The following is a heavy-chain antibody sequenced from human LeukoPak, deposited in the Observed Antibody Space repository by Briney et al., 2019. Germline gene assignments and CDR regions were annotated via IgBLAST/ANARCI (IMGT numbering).Heavy chain of an antibody. D-gene: IGHD2-2*01. J-gene: IGHJ4*02. CDR1: GGSFSGYY. CDR3: ARTRFGIVVVDYFDY. V-gene: IGHV4-34*01. CDR2: INHSGST. Sequence: SETLSLTXAVYGGSFSGYYWSWIRQPPGKGLEWIGEINHSGSTNYNPSLKSRVTISVDTSKDQFSLKLSSVTAADTAVYYCARTRFGIVVVDYFDYWGQGTLVTVSS.